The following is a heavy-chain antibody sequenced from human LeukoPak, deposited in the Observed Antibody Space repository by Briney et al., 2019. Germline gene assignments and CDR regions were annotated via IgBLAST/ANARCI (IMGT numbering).Heavy chain of an antibody. CDR1: GFTFSSYG. Sequence: GGSLRLSCAASGFTFSSYGMHWVRQAPGRGLEWVAFIRYDGSNKYYADSVKGRFTISRDNSKNTLYLQMNSLRAEDTAVYYCAKQGGLSIVKGAFDIWGQGTMVTVSS. CDR3: AKQGGLSIVKGAFDI. V-gene: IGHV3-30*02. D-gene: IGHD2/OR15-2a*01. J-gene: IGHJ3*02. CDR2: IRYDGSNK.